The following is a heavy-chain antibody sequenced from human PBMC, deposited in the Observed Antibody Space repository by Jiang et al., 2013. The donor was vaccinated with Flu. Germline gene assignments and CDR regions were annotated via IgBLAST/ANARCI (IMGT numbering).Heavy chain of an antibody. CDR2: ISWNSGSI. D-gene: IGHD6-13*01. Sequence: VQLLESGGGLVQPGRSLRLSCAASGFTFDDYAMHWVRQAPGKGLEWVSGISWNSGSIGYADSVKGRFTISRDNAKNSLYLQMNSLRAEDTALYYCAKDIKLQRDSSSWYRVYYGMDVWGQGTTVTVSS. CDR3: AKDIKLQRDSSSWYRVYYGMDV. CDR1: GFTFDDYA. J-gene: IGHJ6*02. V-gene: IGHV3-9*01.